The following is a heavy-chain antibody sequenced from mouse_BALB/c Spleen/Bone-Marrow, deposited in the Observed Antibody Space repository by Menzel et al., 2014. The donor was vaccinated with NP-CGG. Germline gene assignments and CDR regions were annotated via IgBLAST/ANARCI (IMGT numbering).Heavy chain of an antibody. CDR3: ARSSYVMDY. CDR2: INYSGST. J-gene: IGHJ4*01. V-gene: IGHV3-2*02. Sequence: EVKLQESGPGLVKPSQSLSLTCTVTGYSITSDYAWNWIRQFPGNKLEWMGYINYSGSTSYNPSLKSRISITRDTSENQFFLQLNSVTTEDTATYYCARSSYVMDYWGQGTSVTVSS. CDR1: GYSITSDYA.